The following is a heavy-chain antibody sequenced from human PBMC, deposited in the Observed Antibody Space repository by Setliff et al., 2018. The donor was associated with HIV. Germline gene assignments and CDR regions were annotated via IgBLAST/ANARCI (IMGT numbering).Heavy chain of an antibody. CDR2: IRYDGSNK. D-gene: IGHD6-13*01. Sequence: VGSLRLSCAPSDFTFSSYAMHWVRQAPGKGLEWVSFIRYDGSNKYYAASVKGRFTISRDNSKNTLYLQMNSLRPEDTAVYYCAKGAAAGPNHFFDYWGQGTLVTVSS. J-gene: IGHJ4*02. CDR3: AKGAAAGPNHFFDY. V-gene: IGHV3-30*02. CDR1: DFTFSSYA.